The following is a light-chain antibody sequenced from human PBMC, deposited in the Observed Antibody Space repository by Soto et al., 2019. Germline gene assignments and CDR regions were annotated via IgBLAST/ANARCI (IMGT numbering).Light chain of an antibody. CDR3: QQYSTYSSLT. CDR1: QSISSW. Sequence: DIHMTQSPSPLSASVGDRVTITCRASQSISSWLAWYQQKLGRAPRLLIYDASSLESGVPSRFSGSGYGTEFTLTISSLQPDDFATYYCQQYSTYSSLTFGGGTKVDI. V-gene: IGKV1-5*01. J-gene: IGKJ4*01. CDR2: DAS.